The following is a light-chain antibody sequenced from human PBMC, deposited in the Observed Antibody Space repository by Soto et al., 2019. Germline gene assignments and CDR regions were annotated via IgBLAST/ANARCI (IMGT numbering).Light chain of an antibody. Sequence: EIVLTQSRGTLSLSPGERATLSCRASQSVRSTYLAWYQQKPGQAPRLLIYGASSRATGIPDRFSGSGSGTDFTLTFSRLEPEDFAVYYCQQYGNSPLTFGGGTKVEIK. CDR3: QQYGNSPLT. V-gene: IGKV3-20*01. CDR2: GAS. CDR1: QSVRSTY. J-gene: IGKJ4*01.